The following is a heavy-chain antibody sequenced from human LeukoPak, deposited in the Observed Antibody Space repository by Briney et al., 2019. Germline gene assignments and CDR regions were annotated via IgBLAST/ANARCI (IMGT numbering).Heavy chain of an antibody. CDR3: ARERLEEGPRHP. D-gene: IGHD6-19*01. J-gene: IGHJ5*02. CDR1: GFTFSDYS. Sequence: PVGSLRLSCAASGFTFSDYSMNWVRQAPGQGLEWVSNISGSGTTMYYSDSVKGRFTISRDNARNSLYLQMNSLRPEDTAVYYCARERLEEGPRHPWGQGTLVTVSS. V-gene: IGHV3-48*04. CDR2: ISGSGTTM.